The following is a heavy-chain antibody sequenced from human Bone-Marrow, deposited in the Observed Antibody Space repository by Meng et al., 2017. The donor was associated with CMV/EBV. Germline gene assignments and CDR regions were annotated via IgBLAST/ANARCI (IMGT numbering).Heavy chain of an antibody. D-gene: IGHD6-19*01. V-gene: IGHV3-21*01. Sequence: GESLKISCAASGFTFSSYDMNWVRQPPGKGLEWVSSVTSRSDYIYYAASVKGRFTISRDNTENSLYLQMHSLTAEDTAVYYCARQYSSGWNYARDVWGQGTTVTVSS. J-gene: IGHJ6*02. CDR3: ARQYSSGWNYARDV. CDR1: GFTFSSYD. CDR2: VTSRSDYI.